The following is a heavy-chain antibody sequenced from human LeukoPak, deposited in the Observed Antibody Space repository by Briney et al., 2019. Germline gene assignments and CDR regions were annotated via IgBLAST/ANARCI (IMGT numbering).Heavy chain of an antibody. CDR3: ARFRGSWTSGFPYYYMDV. Sequence: ASVKVSCRASGYTFTSYGISWVRQAPGQGLEWMGWISAYNGNTNYAQKLQGRVTMTTDTSTSTAYMELRSLRSDDTAVYYCARFRGSWTSGFPYYYMDVWGKGTTVTVSS. V-gene: IGHV1-18*01. D-gene: IGHD6-13*01. CDR1: GYTFTSYG. CDR2: ISAYNGNT. J-gene: IGHJ6*03.